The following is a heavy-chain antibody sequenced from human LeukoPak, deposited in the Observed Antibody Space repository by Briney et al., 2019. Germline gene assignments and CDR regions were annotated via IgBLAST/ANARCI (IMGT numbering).Heavy chain of an antibody. J-gene: IGHJ5*02. CDR3: ARGRAAVGRPRASANWFDT. V-gene: IGHV1-46*01. D-gene: IGHD6-19*01. Sequence: GASVKVSCRASGYAFTSNYIHWVRQAPGQGLEYMGLIFPTGGTTSYSQRFQGRLTLTRDTSTTTVYMELSSLTSEDTALYYCARGRAAVGRPRASANWFDTWGQGTLVTVSS. CDR2: IFPTGGTT. CDR1: GYAFTSNY.